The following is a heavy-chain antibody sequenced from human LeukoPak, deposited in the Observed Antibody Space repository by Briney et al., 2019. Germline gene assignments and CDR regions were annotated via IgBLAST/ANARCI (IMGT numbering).Heavy chain of an antibody. CDR2: IHHDGRI. CDR1: GGSIDSTNW. CDR3: VGGTFTYYYFDY. Sequence: SETLSLTCDVSGGSIDSTNWWNWVRQPPGKGLEWIGEIHHDGRINYNPSLKSRVTLSVDKSKNQFSLRLNSVTAADTAVYYCVGGTFTYYYFDYWGQGTLVTFSS. J-gene: IGHJ4*02. D-gene: IGHD1/OR15-1a*01. V-gene: IGHV4/OR15-8*01.